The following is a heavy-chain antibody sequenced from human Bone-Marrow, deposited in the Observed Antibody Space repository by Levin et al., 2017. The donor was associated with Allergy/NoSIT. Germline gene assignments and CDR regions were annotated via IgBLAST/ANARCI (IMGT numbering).Heavy chain of an antibody. V-gene: IGHV3-23*01. CDR3: AKRMVRAFDY. CDR2: ISSSGGST. D-gene: IGHD3-10*01. J-gene: IGHJ4*02. CDR1: GFSFSTYE. Sequence: LSLTCAASGFSFSTYEMNWVRQAPGKGLEWVSTISSSGGSTWYADSVKGRFTISRDNSKNTLHLQMNSLRAEDTALYYCAKRMVRAFDYWGQGTLVTVSS.